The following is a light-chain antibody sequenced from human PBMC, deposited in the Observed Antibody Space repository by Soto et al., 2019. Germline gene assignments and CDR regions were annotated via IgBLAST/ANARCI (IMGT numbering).Light chain of an antibody. V-gene: IGKV1-27*01. CDR2: AAS. J-gene: IGKJ4*01. Sequence: IQVTQHPSSLSASVGDRVTITCRASQGIKNYLAWYQQKPGETPKLLIYAASTLESGIPPRFSGSGSGTDFTLTINNLQPEDVATYYCQRYYNAPFTFGGGTKV. CDR3: QRYYNAPFT. CDR1: QGIKNY.